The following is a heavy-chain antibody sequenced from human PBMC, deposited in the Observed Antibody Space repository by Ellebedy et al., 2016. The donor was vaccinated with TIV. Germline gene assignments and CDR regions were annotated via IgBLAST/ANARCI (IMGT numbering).Heavy chain of an antibody. CDR2: IYYSGST. V-gene: IGHV4-59*01. CDR1: GGSISSYY. D-gene: IGHD3-10*01. CDR3: AAAYYGSGSYRISADY. J-gene: IGHJ4*02. Sequence: GSLRLSCTVSGGSISSYYWSWIRQPPGKGLEWIGYIYYSGSTNYNPSLKSRVTISVDTSKNQFSLKLSSVTAADPAVYYCAAAYYGSGSYRISADYWGQGTLVTVSS.